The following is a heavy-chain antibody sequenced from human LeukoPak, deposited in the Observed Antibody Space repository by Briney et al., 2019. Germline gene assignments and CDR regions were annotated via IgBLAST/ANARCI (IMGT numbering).Heavy chain of an antibody. CDR1: GFTFSKYD. V-gene: IGHV3-30-3*01. D-gene: IGHD6-19*01. J-gene: IGHJ5*02. CDR2: IAYDGNNK. Sequence: PGGPLRLSCVASGFTFSKYDVHWVRQAPGKGLERVAVIAYDGNNKIYADSVKGRFTISRDNSKNTLYLQMNSLRAEDTAVYYCARAAAETGAFRDNWFDPWGQGTLVTVSS. CDR3: ARAAAETGAFRDNWFDP.